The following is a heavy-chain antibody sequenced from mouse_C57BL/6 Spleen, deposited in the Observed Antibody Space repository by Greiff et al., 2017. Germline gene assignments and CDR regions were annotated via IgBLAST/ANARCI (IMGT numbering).Heavy chain of an antibody. Sequence: VHVKQSGAELVRPGASVKLSCTASGFNIKDDYMHWVKQRPEQGLEWIGWIDPENGDTEYASKFQGKATITADTSSNTAYLQLSSLTSEDTAVYYCTFSSGYEAYWGQGTLVTVSA. D-gene: IGHD3-2*02. CDR1: GFNIKDDY. J-gene: IGHJ3*01. CDR2: IDPENGDT. CDR3: TFSSGYEAY. V-gene: IGHV14-4*01.